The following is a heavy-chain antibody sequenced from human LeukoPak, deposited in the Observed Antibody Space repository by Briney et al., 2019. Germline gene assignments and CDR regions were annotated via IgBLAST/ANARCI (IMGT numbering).Heavy chain of an antibody. Sequence: PGGSLRLSCAASGFTFSSYSMNWVRQAPGKGLEWVSSISSSSSYIYYADSVKGRFTISRDNAKNSLYLQMNSLRAEDTAVYYCARREDYYDSSGYYHMDVWGKGTTVTVSS. V-gene: IGHV3-21*01. CDR2: ISSSSSYI. CDR1: GFTFSSYS. D-gene: IGHD3-22*01. CDR3: ARREDYYDSSGYYHMDV. J-gene: IGHJ6*03.